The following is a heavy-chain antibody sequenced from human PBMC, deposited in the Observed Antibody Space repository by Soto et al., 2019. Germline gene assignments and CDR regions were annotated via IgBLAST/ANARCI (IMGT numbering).Heavy chain of an antibody. CDR3: ARDKLRITMVRDTMRDYSYGMDV. D-gene: IGHD3-10*01. Sequence: QVQLVQSGAEVKKPGSSVKVSCKASGGTFSSYAISWVRQAPGQGLEWMGGIIPIFGTANYAQKFQGRVTVTADESTSTAYMELSSLRSEETAVYYCARDKLRITMVRDTMRDYSYGMDVWGQGTTVTVSS. CDR1: GGTFSSYA. V-gene: IGHV1-69*12. CDR2: IIPIFGTA. J-gene: IGHJ6*02.